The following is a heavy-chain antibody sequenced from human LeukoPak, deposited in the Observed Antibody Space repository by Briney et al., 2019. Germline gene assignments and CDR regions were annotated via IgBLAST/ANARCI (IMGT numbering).Heavy chain of an antibody. V-gene: IGHV3-23*01. CDR3: AKADIVVVPATHFDY. Sequence: PGGSLRLSCAASGFTFSSYAMSWVRQAPGKGLEWVSVISGSGGNTYFADSVKGRFTISRDNSKNTLYLQMNSLRAEDTAVYYCAKADIVVVPATHFDYWGQGTLVTVSS. CDR2: ISGSGGNT. CDR1: GFTFSSYA. J-gene: IGHJ4*02. D-gene: IGHD2-2*01.